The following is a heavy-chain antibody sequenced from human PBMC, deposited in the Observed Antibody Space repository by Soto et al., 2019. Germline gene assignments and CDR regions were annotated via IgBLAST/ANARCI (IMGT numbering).Heavy chain of an antibody. D-gene: IGHD3-9*01. V-gene: IGHV3-48*03. CDR2: ISRGATTT. Sequence: GGSLRLSCAVSGLTFSSFEMDWVRQAAGKGPEWISYISRGATTTYYADSVRGRFTISRDDAENSVFLQMDSLRVEDTAIYFCATRATDYYFYWGQGTLVTVSS. J-gene: IGHJ4*02. CDR1: GLTFSSFE. CDR3: ATRATDYYFY.